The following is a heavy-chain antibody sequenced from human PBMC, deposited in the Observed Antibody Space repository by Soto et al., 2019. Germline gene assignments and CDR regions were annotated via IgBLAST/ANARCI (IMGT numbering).Heavy chain of an antibody. Sequence: QVQLQESGPGLVRPSETLSLTCTVSSDSISSNYWIWIRHSPGKGLEWIGYTDYSGNTNYNPSLKSRVTISGDTSKNQFSLRLSSVTAADTAVYYCARAVGDPLYYLDYWGQGTLVTVSS. V-gene: IGHV4-59*08. J-gene: IGHJ4*02. CDR1: SDSISSNY. D-gene: IGHD6-19*01. CDR2: TDYSGNT. CDR3: ARAVGDPLYYLDY.